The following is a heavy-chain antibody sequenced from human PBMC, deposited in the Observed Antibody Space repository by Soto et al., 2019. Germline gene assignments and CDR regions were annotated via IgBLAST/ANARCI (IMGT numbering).Heavy chain of an antibody. J-gene: IGHJ6*02. V-gene: IGHV4-4*07. Sequence: QVQLQASGPGLVKPSETLSLTCTVSGGSISSYYWSWIRQPAGKGLEWIGRIYTSGSTHYNPSLKSRVTMSVDTSKNQFSLKRSSVTAADTAVYYCARGSSGWGYCGMDVWGQGTTVTVSS. CDR2: IYTSGST. CDR1: GGSISSYY. D-gene: IGHD6-19*01. CDR3: ARGSSGWGYCGMDV.